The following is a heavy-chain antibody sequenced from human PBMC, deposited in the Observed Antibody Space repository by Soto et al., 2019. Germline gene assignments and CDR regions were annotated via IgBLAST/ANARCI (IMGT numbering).Heavy chain of an antibody. CDR1: GYTFTSYD. V-gene: IGHV1-8*01. J-gene: IGHJ5*02. Sequence: ASVKVSCKASGYTFTSYDINWVRQATGQGLEWMGWMNPNSGNTGYAQKFQGRVTMTRNTSISTAYMELSSLRSEDTAVYYCARGRRNIGNHNWFDPWGQGTLVTVSS. D-gene: IGHD3-16*02. CDR2: MNPNSGNT. CDR3: ARGRRNIGNHNWFDP.